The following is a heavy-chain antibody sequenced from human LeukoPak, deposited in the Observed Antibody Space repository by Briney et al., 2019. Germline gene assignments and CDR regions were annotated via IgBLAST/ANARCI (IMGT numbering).Heavy chain of an antibody. CDR2: IWYDGSNK. CDR3: AREGIAAAYNWFDP. D-gene: IGHD6-13*01. V-gene: IGHV3-33*01. Sequence: PGGSLRFSCAASGFTFSSYGMHWVRQAPGKGLEWVAVIWYDGSNKYYADSVKGRFTISRDNSKNTLYLQMNSLRAEDTAVYYCAREGIAAAYNWFDPWGQGTLVTVSS. J-gene: IGHJ5*02. CDR1: GFTFSSYG.